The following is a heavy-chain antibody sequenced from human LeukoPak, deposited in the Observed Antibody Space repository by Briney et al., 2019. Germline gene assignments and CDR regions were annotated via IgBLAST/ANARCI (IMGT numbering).Heavy chain of an antibody. Sequence: PSETLSLTCAVYGGSFSGYYWSWIRQPPGKGLEWIGEINHSGSTNYNPSLKSRVTISVDTSKNQFSLKLSSVTAADTAVYYCASRVVPAAIDYYYMDVWGKGTTVTVSS. CDR1: GGSFSGYY. V-gene: IGHV4-34*01. J-gene: IGHJ6*03. CDR3: ASRVVPAAIDYYYMDV. D-gene: IGHD2-2*01. CDR2: INHSGST.